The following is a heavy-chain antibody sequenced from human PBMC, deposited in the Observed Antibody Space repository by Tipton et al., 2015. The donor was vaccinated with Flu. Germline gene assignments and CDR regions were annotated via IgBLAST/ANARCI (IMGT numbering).Heavy chain of an antibody. CDR3: ARDAAGAAAADSVRWFDP. CDR2: IYTSGST. J-gene: IGHJ5*02. V-gene: IGHV4-4*07. Sequence: TLSLTCTVSGGSISSYYWSWIRQPAGKGLEWIGRIYTSGSTNYNPSLKSRVTMSVNTSKNQFSLKLSSVTAADTAAYYSARDAAGAAAADSVRWFDPWGQGTLVTVSS. CDR1: GGSISSYY. D-gene: IGHD6-13*01.